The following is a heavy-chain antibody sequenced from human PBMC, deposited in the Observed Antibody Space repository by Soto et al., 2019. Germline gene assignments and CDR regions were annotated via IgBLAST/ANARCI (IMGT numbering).Heavy chain of an antibody. V-gene: IGHV1-58*01. D-gene: IGHD5-12*01. CDR2: IVVGSGNT. Sequence: QMQLVQSGPEVKKPGTSVKVSCKASGFTFTSSAVQWVRQARGQRLEWIGWIVVGSGNTNYAQKFQERVTITRDITTNXAYMELSSLRSEDTAVYYCAAPGEDEMATIRGFDYWGQGTLVTVSS. J-gene: IGHJ4*02. CDR1: GFTFTSSA. CDR3: AAPGEDEMATIRGFDY.